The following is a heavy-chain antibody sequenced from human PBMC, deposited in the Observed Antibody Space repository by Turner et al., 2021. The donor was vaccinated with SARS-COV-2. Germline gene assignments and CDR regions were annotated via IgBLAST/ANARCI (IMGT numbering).Heavy chain of an antibody. CDR2: INHSGST. CDR3: ARGPYAVTGPFDY. D-gene: IGHD2-21*02. CDR1: GGSFSGYY. J-gene: IGHJ4*02. Sequence: QVQLQQWGAGLLKPSETLSLTCAVYGGSFSGYYWSWIRQPPGKGLEWIGEINHSGSTNYNPSLKRRVTISVDTSKNQFSLKLSSVTAADTAVYYCARGPYAVTGPFDYWGQGTLVTVSS. V-gene: IGHV4-34*01.